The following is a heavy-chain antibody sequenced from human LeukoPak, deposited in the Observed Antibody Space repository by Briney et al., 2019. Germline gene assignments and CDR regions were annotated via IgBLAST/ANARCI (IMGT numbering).Heavy chain of an antibody. V-gene: IGHV3-30-3*01. CDR3: ARGPLTYYYDSSGWNRYFQH. D-gene: IGHD3-22*01. Sequence: GGSLRLSCAASGFTFRSYAMHWVRQAPGKGLEWVTIISYDGSNKYYADSVKGRFTISRDNSKNTLYLQMNSLRAEDTAVYYCARGPLTYYYDSSGWNRYFQHWGQGTLVTVSS. CDR2: ISYDGSNK. J-gene: IGHJ1*01. CDR1: GFTFRSYA.